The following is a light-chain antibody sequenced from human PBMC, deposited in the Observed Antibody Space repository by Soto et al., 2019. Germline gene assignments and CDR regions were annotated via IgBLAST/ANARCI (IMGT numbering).Light chain of an antibody. CDR2: EVS. V-gene: IGLV2-23*02. CDR3: CSYAGSSTLV. CDR1: RSDVGSYNL. J-gene: IGLJ2*01. Sequence: QSALTQPASVSGSPGQSITISCPGTRSDVGSYNLVSWYQQHPGKAPKLMIYEVSKRPSGVSNRFSGSKSGNTASLTISVLQAEDEADYYCCSYAGSSTLVFGGGTKVTVL.